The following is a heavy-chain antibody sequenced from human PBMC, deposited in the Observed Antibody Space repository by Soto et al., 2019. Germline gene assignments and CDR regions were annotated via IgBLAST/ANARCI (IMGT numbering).Heavy chain of an antibody. CDR2: IIPIFGTA. CDR1: AVPFSSYS. Sequence: SVKVSADASAVPFSSYSLEGVRQAPGHWPGWMDRIIPIFGTANYAQKFQGRVTITADESTSTAYMELSSLRSEDTDVYYSATGGTTVILKHYDYYYVMDVWSQGSTVTVSS. CDR3: ATGGTTVILKHYDYYYVMDV. D-gene: IGHD4-17*01. V-gene: IGHV1-69*13. J-gene: IGHJ6*02.